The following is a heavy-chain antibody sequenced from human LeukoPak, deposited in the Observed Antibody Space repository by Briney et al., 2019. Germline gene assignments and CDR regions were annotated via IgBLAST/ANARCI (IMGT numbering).Heavy chain of an antibody. Sequence: GGSLRLSCAASGFTFSSYAMHWVRQAPGKGLEWVAVISYDGSNKYYADSVKGRFTISRDNSKNTLYLQMNSLRAEDTAVYYCARDRTYYYDSSGYFDYWGQGTLVTVSS. CDR2: ISYDGSNK. CDR1: GFTFSSYA. D-gene: IGHD3-22*01. CDR3: ARDRTYYYDSSGYFDY. J-gene: IGHJ4*02. V-gene: IGHV3-30*04.